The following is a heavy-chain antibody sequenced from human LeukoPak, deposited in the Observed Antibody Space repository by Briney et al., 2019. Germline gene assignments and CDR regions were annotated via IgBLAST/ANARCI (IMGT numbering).Heavy chain of an antibody. V-gene: IGHV3-23*01. Sequence: PGGSLRLSCAASGFTFTNYAMSWVRQAPGKGLEWVSTISGRDGSTYSADSVKGRFTISRDNSKNTVYLQMNSLRAEDTAVYYCAKGTGAIPFDYWGQGTLVTVSS. CDR1: GFTFTNYA. J-gene: IGHJ4*02. CDR2: ISGRDGST. D-gene: IGHD1-1*01. CDR3: AKGTGAIPFDY.